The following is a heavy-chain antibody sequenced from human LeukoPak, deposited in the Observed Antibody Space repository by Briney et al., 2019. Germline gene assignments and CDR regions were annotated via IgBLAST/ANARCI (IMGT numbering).Heavy chain of an antibody. CDR2: IYPGDSDT. Sequence: GESLKISCKGSGYSFTSYWIGWVRQMPGKGLEWMGIIYPGDSDTRYSPSFQGRVTISADKSISTAYLQWSSLKASDTAMYYCARHDHFGRYCYDSSGYSSFDYWGQGTLVTVSS. J-gene: IGHJ4*02. D-gene: IGHD3-22*01. CDR1: GYSFTSYW. V-gene: IGHV5-51*01. CDR3: ARHDHFGRYCYDSSGYSSFDY.